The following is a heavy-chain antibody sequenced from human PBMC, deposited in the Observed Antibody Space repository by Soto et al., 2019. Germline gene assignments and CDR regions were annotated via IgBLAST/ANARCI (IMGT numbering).Heavy chain of an antibody. J-gene: IGHJ4*02. D-gene: IGHD6-19*01. Sequence: GGSLRLSCAASGFTFSSYSMNWVRQAPVKGLEWVSSISSSSSYIYYADSVKGRFTISRDNAKNSLYLQMNSLRAEDTAVYYCATSSGWSRDFDYWGQGTLVTVSS. V-gene: IGHV3-21*01. CDR1: GFTFSSYS. CDR2: ISSSSSYI. CDR3: ATSSGWSRDFDY.